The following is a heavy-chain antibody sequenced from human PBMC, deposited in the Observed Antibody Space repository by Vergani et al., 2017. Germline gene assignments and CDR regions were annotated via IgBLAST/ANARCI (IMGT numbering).Heavy chain of an antibody. V-gene: IGHV3-21*01. Sequence: EVQLVESGGGLVKPGGSLRLSCAAFGLPFSSNGMNWVPQAPGKGLEWVPSISSSSNYIYYADSVKGLFTISRDNAKNSLYLQMNSLRAEYTAVYYCARILHSSGWYGDYWGQGTLVTVSS. J-gene: IGHJ4*02. CDR1: GLPFSSNG. D-gene: IGHD6-19*01. CDR2: ISSSSNYI. CDR3: ARILHSSGWYGDY.